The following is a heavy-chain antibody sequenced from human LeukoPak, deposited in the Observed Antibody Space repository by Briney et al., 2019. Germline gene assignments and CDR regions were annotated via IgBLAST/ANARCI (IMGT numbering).Heavy chain of an antibody. V-gene: IGHV3-23*01. CDR3: ARDHGYCTNGVCRYFDY. D-gene: IGHD2-8*01. Sequence: GSLRLSCAASGFTFSTYAMSWVRLAPGKGLEWVSAISGSGGSTFYADSVKGRFTISRDNSKNSLYLQMNSLRAEDTAVYYCARDHGYCTNGVCRYFDYWGQGTLVTVSS. CDR1: GFTFSTYA. CDR2: ISGSGGST. J-gene: IGHJ4*02.